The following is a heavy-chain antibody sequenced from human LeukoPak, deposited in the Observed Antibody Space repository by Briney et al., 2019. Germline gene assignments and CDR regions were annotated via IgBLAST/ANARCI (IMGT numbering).Heavy chain of an antibody. Sequence: PSETLSLTCTVSGGSINTYYWSWIRQPPGKGLEWIGYIYYSGSTNYNPSLKNRVTMSVDTSKNQFSLNLTCVTAADTAVYYCARKGGTFGYWGQGTLVTVSS. CDR1: GGSINTYY. CDR2: IYYSGST. J-gene: IGHJ4*02. CDR3: ARKGGTFGY. D-gene: IGHD2-15*01. V-gene: IGHV4-59*08.